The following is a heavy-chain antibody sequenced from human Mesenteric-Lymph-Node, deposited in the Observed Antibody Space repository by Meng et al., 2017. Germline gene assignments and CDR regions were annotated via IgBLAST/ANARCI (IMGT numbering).Heavy chain of an antibody. Sequence: GGSLRLSCAASGFTFDDYVMNWVRQAPGKGLEWVSGISWNSGSIGYADSVKGRFTISRDNGKNSLYLQMNSLRAEDTALYYCAKAVGENSGYTLEDAFDIWGQGTMVTVSS. CDR2: ISWNSGSI. D-gene: IGHD3-22*01. CDR1: GFTFDDYV. V-gene: IGHV3-9*01. CDR3: AKAVGENSGYTLEDAFDI. J-gene: IGHJ3*02.